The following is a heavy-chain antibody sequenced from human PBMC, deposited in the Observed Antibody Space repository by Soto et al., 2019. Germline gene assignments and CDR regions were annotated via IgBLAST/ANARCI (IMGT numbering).Heavy chain of an antibody. CDR1: GGTFSSYA. Sequence: SVKVSCKASGGTFSSYAISWVRQAPGQGLEWMGGIIPIFGTANYAQKFQGRVTITADESTSTAYMELSSLRSEDTAVYYCARDYSSGWFSDYYYYGMDVWGQGTTVTVSS. D-gene: IGHD6-19*01. V-gene: IGHV1-69*13. J-gene: IGHJ6*02. CDR3: ARDYSSGWFSDYYYYGMDV. CDR2: IIPIFGTA.